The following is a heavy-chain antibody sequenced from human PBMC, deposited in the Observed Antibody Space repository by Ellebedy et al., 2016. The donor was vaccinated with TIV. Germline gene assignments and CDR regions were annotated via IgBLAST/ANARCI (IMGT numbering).Heavy chain of an antibody. CDR3: ARSHQGVFDH. CDR2: IHYSGST. D-gene: IGHD3-16*01. Sequence: SETLSLTCTVSGGSINYYWSWIRQPPGKGLEWIGYIHYSGSTNYNPSLKSRVTISVDTSRNQFSLKLRSVTAADTAMYYCARSHQGVFDHWGQGTLVTVSS. V-gene: IGHV4-59*01. J-gene: IGHJ4*02. CDR1: GGSINYY.